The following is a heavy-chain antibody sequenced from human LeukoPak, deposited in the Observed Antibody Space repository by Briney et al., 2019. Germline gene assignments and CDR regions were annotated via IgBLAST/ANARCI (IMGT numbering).Heavy chain of an antibody. CDR3: ARVGRAYYGSGSYYVDY. V-gene: IGHV1-18*01. D-gene: IGHD3-10*01. J-gene: IGHJ4*02. Sequence: ASVKVSCKASGYTFTSYGISWVRQAPGQGLEWMGWISAYNGNTNYAQKLQGRVTMTTDTSTSTAYMELGSLRSDDTAVYYCARVGRAYYGSGSYYVDYWGQGTLVTVSS. CDR1: GYTFTSYG. CDR2: ISAYNGNT.